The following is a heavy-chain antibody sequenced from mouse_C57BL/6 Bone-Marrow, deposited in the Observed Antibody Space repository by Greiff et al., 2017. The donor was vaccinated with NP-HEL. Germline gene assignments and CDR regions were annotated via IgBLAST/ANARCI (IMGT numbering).Heavy chain of an antibody. Sequence: EVKLQQSGPELVKPGASVKIPCKASGYTFTDYNMDWVKQSHGKSLEWIGDINPNNGGTIYNQKFKGKATLTVDKSSSTAYMELRSLTSEDTAVYYCARKKGIYDGYYQAWFAYWGQGTLVTVSA. J-gene: IGHJ3*01. V-gene: IGHV1-18*01. CDR3: ARKKGIYDGYYQAWFAY. D-gene: IGHD2-3*01. CDR1: GYTFTDYN. CDR2: INPNNGGT.